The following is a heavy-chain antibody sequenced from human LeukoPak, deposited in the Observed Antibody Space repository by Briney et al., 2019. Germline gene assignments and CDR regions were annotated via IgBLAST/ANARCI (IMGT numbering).Heavy chain of an antibody. CDR3: AKVSWSPGTDV. J-gene: IGHJ6*02. CDR2: ISGSGGST. Sequence: GASLRLSCAASGFSFSSFDMSWVRQAPGEGLEWVSGISGSGGSTYYTDSVKGRFTISRDNSKNTLHLQMNSLRAEDTAVYYCAKVSWSPGTDVWGQGTTVTVSS. V-gene: IGHV3-23*01. D-gene: IGHD1-1*01. CDR1: GFSFSSFD.